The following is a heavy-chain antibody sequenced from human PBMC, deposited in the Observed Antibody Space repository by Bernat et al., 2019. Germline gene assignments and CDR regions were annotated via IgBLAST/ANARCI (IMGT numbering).Heavy chain of an antibody. CDR2: IIPIFGTA. J-gene: IGHJ5*02. D-gene: IGHD2-15*01. CDR1: GGTFSSYA. Sequence: QVQLVQSGAEVKKPGSSVKVSCKASGGTFSSYAISWVRQAPGQGLEWMGGIIPIFGTANYAQKFQGRVTITADESTSTAYMELSSLRSEDTAVYYCARAPSVVVVAATEATWFDPWGQGTLVTVSS. V-gene: IGHV1-69*01. CDR3: ARAPSVVVVAATEATWFDP.